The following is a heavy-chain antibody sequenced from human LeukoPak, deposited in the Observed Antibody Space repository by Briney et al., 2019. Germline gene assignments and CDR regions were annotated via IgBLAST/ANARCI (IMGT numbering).Heavy chain of an antibody. Sequence: GASVKVSCKASGGTFSSYAISWVRQAPGQGLEWMGGIIPIFGTANYAQKFQGRVTITADESTSTAYMELSSLRSEDTAVYYCARAWGYDSSGYYPHWFDPWGQGTLVTVSS. D-gene: IGHD3-22*01. J-gene: IGHJ5*02. V-gene: IGHV1-69*13. CDR2: IIPIFGTA. CDR3: ARAWGYDSSGYYPHWFDP. CDR1: GGTFSSYA.